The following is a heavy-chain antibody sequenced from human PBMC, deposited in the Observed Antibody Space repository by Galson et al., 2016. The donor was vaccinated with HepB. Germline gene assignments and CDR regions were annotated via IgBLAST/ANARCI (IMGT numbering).Heavy chain of an antibody. D-gene: IGHD6-13*01. Sequence: SVKVSCKASGYTFISYYMHWVRQAPGQGLEWMGIINPSGGITAYAQKFQGRVTMTRDTSTSTVYMELSSLRSEDTAVYYCARAGDYSNSVRSIGDYWGQGSLVTVSS. V-gene: IGHV1-46*01. CDR3: ARAGDYSNSVRSIGDY. CDR1: GYTFISYY. CDR2: INPSGGIT. J-gene: IGHJ4*02.